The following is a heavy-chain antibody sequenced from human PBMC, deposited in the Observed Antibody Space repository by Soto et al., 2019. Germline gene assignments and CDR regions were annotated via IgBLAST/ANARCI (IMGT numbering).Heavy chain of an antibody. V-gene: IGHV4-61*01. CDR1: GGSVSSGSYY. Sequence: ETLSLTCTVSGGSVSSGSYYWSWIRQPPGKGLEWIGYIYYSGSTNYNPSLKSRVTISVDTSKNQFSLKLSSVTAADTAVYYCAREVSSGGSCYFDYWGPGPLVTVSS. D-gene: IGHD2-15*01. CDR2: IYYSGST. CDR3: AREVSSGGSCYFDY. J-gene: IGHJ4*02.